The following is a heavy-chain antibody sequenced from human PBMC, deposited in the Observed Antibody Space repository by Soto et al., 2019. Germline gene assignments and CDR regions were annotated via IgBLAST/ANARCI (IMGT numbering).Heavy chain of an antibody. Sequence: EVRLLESGGGLVQPGGSLRLSCAGSGFTSSNYSMSWVRQAPGKGLEWVSSIRGSGHYTQSRDSVKSRFTISRDNSKSTLYLQMNSLRAEDTAVYYCAGGAMVTPYYYGLDVWGQGTTVTVSS. D-gene: IGHD5-18*01. J-gene: IGHJ6*02. V-gene: IGHV3-23*01. CDR3: AGGAMVTPYYYGLDV. CDR1: GFTSSNYS. CDR2: IRGSGHYT.